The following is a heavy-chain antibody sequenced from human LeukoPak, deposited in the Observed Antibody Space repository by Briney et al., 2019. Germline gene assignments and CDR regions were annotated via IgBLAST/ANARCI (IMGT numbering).Heavy chain of an antibody. CDR1: GGSISSYTYY. Sequence: SETLSLTCTVSGGSISSYTYYWGWIRQPPGKGLEWIGSMYYSGSTYYSPSLKSRVTISVDTSKNQFSLRLSSVTAADTAVYFCARSPGGEFDYWGQGSLVTVSS. CDR3: ARSPGGEFDY. J-gene: IGHJ4*02. D-gene: IGHD2-8*02. V-gene: IGHV4-39*07. CDR2: MYYSGST.